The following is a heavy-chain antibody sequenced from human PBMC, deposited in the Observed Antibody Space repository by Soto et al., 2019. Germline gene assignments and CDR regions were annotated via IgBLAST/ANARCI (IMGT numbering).Heavy chain of an antibody. CDR1: GFTFKSYA. V-gene: IGHV3-23*01. Sequence: PGGSLRLSCVGSGFTFKSYALYWVRQAPGKGLEWVSSISGSGDRTHNADSVRGRFTISRDDSRNTLNLQMNSLRAEDTAIYFCATTKGYIDPFDLWGQGTLVTVSS. J-gene: IGHJ4*02. D-gene: IGHD5-12*01. CDR3: ATTKGYIDPFDL. CDR2: ISGSGDRT.